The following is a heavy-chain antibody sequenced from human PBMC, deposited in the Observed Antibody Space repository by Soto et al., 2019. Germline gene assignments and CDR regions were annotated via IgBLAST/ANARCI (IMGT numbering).Heavy chain of an antibody. D-gene: IGHD3-10*01. CDR3: ARAGRPIGVAFDI. Sequence: SETLSLTCTVSGGSISSGDYYWSWIRQPPGKGLEWIGYIYYSGSTYYNPSLKSRVTISVDTSKNQFSLKLSSVTAADTAVYYCARAGRPIGVAFDIWGQGTMVTVSS. CDR1: GGSISSGDYY. J-gene: IGHJ3*02. V-gene: IGHV4-30-4*01. CDR2: IYYSGST.